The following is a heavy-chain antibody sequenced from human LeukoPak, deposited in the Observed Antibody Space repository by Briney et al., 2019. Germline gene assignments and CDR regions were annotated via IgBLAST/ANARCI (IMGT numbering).Heavy chain of an antibody. CDR2: INPNSGGT. D-gene: IGHD6-13*01. Sequence: ASVKVSCKASGYTFTDYYINWVRQAPGQGLEWMGWINPNSGGTNYALKFQDRVTMTRDTSIRTAYMELSRLRSDDTAVYYCARGRSSSWYNWFDPWGQGTLVTVSS. V-gene: IGHV1-2*02. CDR1: GYTFTDYY. J-gene: IGHJ5*02. CDR3: ARGRSSSWYNWFDP.